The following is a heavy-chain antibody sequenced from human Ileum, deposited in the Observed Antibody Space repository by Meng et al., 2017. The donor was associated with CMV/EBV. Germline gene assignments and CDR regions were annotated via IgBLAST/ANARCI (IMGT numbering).Heavy chain of an antibody. CDR3: ASDRSSSWYKDWFAP. V-gene: IGHV4-4*07. CDR2: IYAKGNT. D-gene: IGHD6-13*01. CDR1: GGSINNYS. Sequence: QVQLWEVGPGLVKPSETLSLTRTFSGGSINNYSWSWIRQSAEKGLEWIGRIYAKGNTNYSPSLQSRVTMSVDTSKNQFSLKLSSVTAADTAVYYCASDRSSSWYKDWFAPWGQGTLVTVSS. J-gene: IGHJ5*02.